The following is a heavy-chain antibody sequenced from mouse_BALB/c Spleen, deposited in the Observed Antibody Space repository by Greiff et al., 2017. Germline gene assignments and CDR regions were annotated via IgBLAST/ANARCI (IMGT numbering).Heavy chain of an antibody. J-gene: IGHJ1*01. CDR1: GYTFTNYW. Sequence: VQLQESGAELVRPGTSVKMSCKAAGYTFTNYWIGWVKQRHGNGLEWIGDIYPGGGDTNYNQKFKGKATLTADKSSSTAYMQLSSLTSEDSAISYCARCGYGSWYFGVWGAVTTVTVSS. D-gene: IGHD2-2*01. CDR2: IYPGGGDT. V-gene: IGHV1-63*02. CDR3: ARCGYGSWYFGV.